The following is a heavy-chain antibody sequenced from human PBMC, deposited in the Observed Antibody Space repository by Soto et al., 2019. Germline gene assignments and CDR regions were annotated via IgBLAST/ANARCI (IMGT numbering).Heavy chain of an antibody. J-gene: IGHJ4*02. CDR2: ISVSGGST. Sequence: PVGSLRLSCAASGFTFSSYAMSWFRQAPGKGLEWVSSISVSGGSTYYADSVKGRFTISRDNSKSTLFLHMNSLRAEATAVYYCAKAAGRDYYPVDYWGQGTLVTVSS. CDR1: GFTFSSYA. CDR3: AKAAGRDYYPVDY. D-gene: IGHD3-22*01. V-gene: IGHV3-23*01.